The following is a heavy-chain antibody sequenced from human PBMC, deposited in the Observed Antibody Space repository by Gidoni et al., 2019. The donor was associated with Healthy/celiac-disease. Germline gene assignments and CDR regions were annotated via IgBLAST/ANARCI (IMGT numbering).Heavy chain of an antibody. CDR2: ISGSGGST. J-gene: IGHJ4*02. Sequence: EVQLLESGGGLVRPGGSLRLPCPASAFTFSRYAMRWVRQAPGKGLEWVSAISGSGGSTYYADSVKGRFTISRDNSKNTLYLQMNSLRAEDTAVYYCAKFSSGWYPKYYFDYWGQGTLVTVSS. CDR1: AFTFSRYA. V-gene: IGHV3-23*01. D-gene: IGHD6-19*01. CDR3: AKFSSGWYPKYYFDY.